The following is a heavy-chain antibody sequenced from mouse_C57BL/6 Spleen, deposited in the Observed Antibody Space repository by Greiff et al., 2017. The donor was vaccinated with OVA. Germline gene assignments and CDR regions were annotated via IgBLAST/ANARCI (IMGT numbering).Heavy chain of an antibody. CDR2: INPSSGYT. V-gene: IGHV1-4*01. J-gene: IGHJ2*01. CDR1: GYTFTSYT. CDR3: AVWDADFDY. Sequence: QVQLKQSGAELARPGASVKMSCKASGYTFTSYTMHWVKQRPGQGLEWIGYINPSSGYTKYNQKFKDKATLTADKSSSTAYMQLSSLTSEDSAVYYCAVWDADFDYWGQGTTLTVSS. D-gene: IGHD4-1*01.